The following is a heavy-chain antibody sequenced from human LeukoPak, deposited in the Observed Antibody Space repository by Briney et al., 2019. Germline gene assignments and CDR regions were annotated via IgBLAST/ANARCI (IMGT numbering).Heavy chain of an antibody. Sequence: SVKVSCKASGGTFSSYAISWVRQAPGQGLEWMGGIIPIFGTANYAQKFQGRVTITAHESTSTAYMELSSLRSEDTAVYYCARGRDIVVVPAAMGYYYYMDVWGKGTTVTVSS. V-gene: IGHV1-69*13. CDR2: IIPIFGTA. CDR3: ARGRDIVVVPAAMGYYYYMDV. D-gene: IGHD2-2*01. CDR1: GGTFSSYA. J-gene: IGHJ6*03.